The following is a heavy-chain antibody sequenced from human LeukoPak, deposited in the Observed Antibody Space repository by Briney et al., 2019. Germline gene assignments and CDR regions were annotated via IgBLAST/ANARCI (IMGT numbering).Heavy chain of an antibody. CDR3: AKDHPRTRDYYGSGSYPFDY. D-gene: IGHD3-10*01. V-gene: IGHV3-23*01. CDR1: GFAFGSEA. J-gene: IGHJ4*02. Sequence: PGGSLRLSCAVSGFAFGSEAMSWVRQSPARGLEWVASISPGGGTTYYADYVKGRFTISRDNSNNSLFVQMNSLRVEDTAVYFCAKDHPRTRDYYGSGSYPFDYWGQGTLVTVSS. CDR2: ISPGGGTT.